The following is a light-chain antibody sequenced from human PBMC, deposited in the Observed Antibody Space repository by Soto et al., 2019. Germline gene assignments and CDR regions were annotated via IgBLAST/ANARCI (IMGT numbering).Light chain of an antibody. J-gene: IGKJ1*01. CDR3: QQYGSSPRT. CDR1: QSVRSSY. V-gene: IGKV3-20*01. Sequence: ENVLTQSPGTLSLSPGERATLSCRASQSVRSSYLAWYQQKPGQTPRLLIYDASSRATGIPDRFSGSGSGTDFTLTISRLEPEDFAVYFCQQYGSSPRTFGQGTKVEIK. CDR2: DAS.